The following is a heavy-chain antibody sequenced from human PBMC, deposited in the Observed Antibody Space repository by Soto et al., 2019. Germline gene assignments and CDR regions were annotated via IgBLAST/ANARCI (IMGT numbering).Heavy chain of an antibody. Sequence: SETLSLTCAVSGGSITSGAYYWTWIRQHPGKGLEWIAYIHYSGRTYYNPSLKSRVTISVDTSNTQFSLKLSSVTAAETAVYYCARYYFDSSGYSNWFDPWGQGTLVTVSA. D-gene: IGHD3-22*01. J-gene: IGHJ5*02. CDR2: IHYSGRT. CDR1: GGSITSGAYY. V-gene: IGHV4-31*11. CDR3: ARYYFDSSGYSNWFDP.